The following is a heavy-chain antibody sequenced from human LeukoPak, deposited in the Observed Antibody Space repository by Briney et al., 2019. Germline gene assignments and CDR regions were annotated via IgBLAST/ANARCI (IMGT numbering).Heavy chain of an antibody. CDR2: IIPIFGTA. J-gene: IGHJ4*02. CDR1: GGTFSSYA. CDR3: ARIGYYYDSSGPNFDY. Sequence: SVKVSCKASGGTFSSYAISWVRQAPGQGLEWMGGIIPIFGTANYAQKFQGRVTITTDESTSTAYMELSSLRSEDTAVYYCARIGYYYDSSGPNFDYWGQGTLVTVSS. V-gene: IGHV1-69*05. D-gene: IGHD3-22*01.